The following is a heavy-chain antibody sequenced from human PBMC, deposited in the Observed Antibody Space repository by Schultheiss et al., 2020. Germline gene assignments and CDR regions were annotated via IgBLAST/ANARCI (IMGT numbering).Heavy chain of an antibody. CDR3: ARQSSGLRIFDY. D-gene: IGHD6-19*01. J-gene: IGHJ4*02. Sequence: VAVKVSCKASGYTFTGYYMHWVRQAPGQGLEWMGWINPNSGGTNYAQNFQGRVTMTRDTSIRTAYMELSRLRSDDTAVYYCARQSSGLRIFDYWGQGTLVTVSS. CDR1: GYTFTGYY. CDR2: INPNSGGT. V-gene: IGHV1-2*02.